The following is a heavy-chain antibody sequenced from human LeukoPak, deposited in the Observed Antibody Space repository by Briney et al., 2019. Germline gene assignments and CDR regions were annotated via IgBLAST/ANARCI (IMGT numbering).Heavy chain of an antibody. J-gene: IGHJ6*02. CDR3: ARDLTYYDFWSGYPSYYYYGMDV. V-gene: IGHV4-59*01. Sequence: SETLSLTCTVSGGSISSYYWSWIRQPPGKGLEWIGYIYYSGSTNYNPPLKSRVTISVDTSKNQFSLKLSSVTAADTAVYYCARDLTYYDFWSGYPSYYYYGMDVWGQGTTVTVSS. CDR2: IYYSGST. D-gene: IGHD3-3*01. CDR1: GGSISSYY.